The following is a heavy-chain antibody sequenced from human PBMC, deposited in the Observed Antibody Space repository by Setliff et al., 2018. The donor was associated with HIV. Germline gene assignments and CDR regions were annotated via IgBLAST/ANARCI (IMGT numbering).Heavy chain of an antibody. CDR3: ARRAPGGGYGPAWYFDY. CDR2: FRLSGGT. J-gene: IGHJ4*02. V-gene: IGHV4-34*01. Sequence: SETLSLTCGVFGGSFSNYFWTWMRQPPGKGLEWIGEFRLSGGTNYNYNPSLETRVTISVDTSKNQFSLKLSSVTAADTAVYYCARRAPGGGYGPAWYFDYWGQGTLVTVSS. D-gene: IGHD5-12*01. CDR1: GGSFSNYF.